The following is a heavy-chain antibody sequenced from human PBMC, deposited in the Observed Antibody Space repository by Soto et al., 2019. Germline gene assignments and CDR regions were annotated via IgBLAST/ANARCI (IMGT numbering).Heavy chain of an antibody. V-gene: IGHV3-30-3*01. CDR2: ISYDGSNK. J-gene: IGHJ6*02. D-gene: IGHD2-2*02. Sequence: GGSLRLSCAASGFTFSSYAMHWVRQAPGKGLEWVAVISYDGSNKYYADSVKGRFTISRDNSKNTLYLQMNSLRAEDTAVYYCAGDLAPFAGYCSSTSCYTSYGMDVWGQGTTVTVSS. CDR1: GFTFSSYA. CDR3: AGDLAPFAGYCSSTSCYTSYGMDV.